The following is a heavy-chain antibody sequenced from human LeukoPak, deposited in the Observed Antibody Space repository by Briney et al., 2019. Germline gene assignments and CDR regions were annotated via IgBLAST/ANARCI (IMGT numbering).Heavy chain of an antibody. CDR3: ARGVSKTRGSSLGQDDY. J-gene: IGHJ4*02. V-gene: IGHV1-2*02. Sequence: ASVKVSCKASGYTFTGYYMHWVRQAPGQGLEWMGWINPNSGGTNYAQKFQGRVTMTRDTSISTAYMELSRLRSDDTAVYYCARGVSKTRGSSLGQDDYWGQGTLVTVSS. CDR1: GYTFTGYY. D-gene: IGHD6-6*01. CDR2: INPNSGGT.